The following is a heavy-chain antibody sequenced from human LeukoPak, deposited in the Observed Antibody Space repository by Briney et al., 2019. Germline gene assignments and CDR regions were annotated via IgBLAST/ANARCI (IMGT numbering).Heavy chain of an antibody. J-gene: IGHJ4*02. D-gene: IGHD1-7*01. CDR2: IYSGGST. CDR1: GLTVSSNY. V-gene: IGHV3-53*04. Sequence: GGSLRLSCAASGLTVSSNYMSWVRQAPGKGLEWVSVIYSGGSTYYADSVKGRFTISRHNSKNTLYLQMNSLRAEDTAVYYCARVLYSELGYFDYWGQGTLVTVSS. CDR3: ARVLYSELGYFDY.